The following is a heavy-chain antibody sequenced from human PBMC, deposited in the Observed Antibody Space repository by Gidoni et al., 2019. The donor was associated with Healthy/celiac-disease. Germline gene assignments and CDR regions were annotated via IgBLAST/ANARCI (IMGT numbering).Heavy chain of an antibody. V-gene: IGHV1-18*01. D-gene: IGHD2-2*01. CDR1: GYTFTSYG. CDR3: AREGGIVVVPAAIRPPNHYYYYGMDV. CDR2: ISAHNGNT. J-gene: IGHJ6*02. Sequence: QVQLVQYGAEVKKPGASVKVSCKASGYTFTSYGISGVRQAPGQGLEWMGWISAHNGNTNSAPKLQGRVTMTTDTSTSTAYMELRSLRSDDTAVYYCAREGGIVVVPAAIRPPNHYYYYGMDVWGQVTTVTVSS.